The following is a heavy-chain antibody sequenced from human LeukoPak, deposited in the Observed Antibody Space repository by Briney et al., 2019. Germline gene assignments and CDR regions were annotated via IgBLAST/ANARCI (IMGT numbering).Heavy chain of an antibody. CDR2: IIPIFGTA. D-gene: IGHD6-19*01. CDR3: ARDSKWEQWLVSAEYFQH. CDR1: GGTFSSYA. Sequence: EASVKVSCKASGGTFSSYAISWVRQAPGQGLEWMGGIIPIFGTANYAQKFQGRVTITTDESTSTAYMELRSLRSDDTAVYYCARDSKWEQWLVSAEYFQHWGQGTLVTVSS. V-gene: IGHV1-69*05. J-gene: IGHJ1*01.